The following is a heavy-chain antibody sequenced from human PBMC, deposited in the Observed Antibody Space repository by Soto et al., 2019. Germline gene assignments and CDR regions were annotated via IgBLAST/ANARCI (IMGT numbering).Heavy chain of an antibody. CDR3: ARGIAVAVGMDV. J-gene: IGHJ6*02. CDR1: GFTFSSYK. D-gene: IGHD6-19*01. V-gene: IGHV3-30-3*01. CDR2: ISYDGSNK. Sequence: VGSLRLSCAASGFTFSSYKMNWVRQAPGKGLEWVAVISYDGSNKYYADSVKGRFTISRDNSKNTLYLQMNSLRAEDTAVYYCARGIAVAVGMDVWGQGTTVTVSS.